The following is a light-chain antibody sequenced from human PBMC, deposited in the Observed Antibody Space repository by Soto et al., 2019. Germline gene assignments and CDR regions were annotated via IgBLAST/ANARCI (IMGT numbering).Light chain of an antibody. V-gene: IGKV1-27*01. J-gene: IGKJ4*01. CDR1: QGISNF. Sequence: DIEMTQSPSSLSASVGDRVTITCRASQGISNFLAWYQHKPGKVPKLLIYAASTLQSGVPSRFSGSGSGTDFTLTISSLQPEDVATYYCQKYRSAPSLTFGGGTNVELK. CDR2: AAS. CDR3: QKYRSAPSLT.